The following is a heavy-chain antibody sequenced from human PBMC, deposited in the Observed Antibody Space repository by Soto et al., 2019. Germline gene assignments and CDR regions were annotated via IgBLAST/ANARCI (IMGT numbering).Heavy chain of an antibody. CDR1: GFTFSSYG. Sequence: GGSLRLSCAASGFTFSSYGMHWVRQAPGKGLEWVAVIWYDGSNKYYADSVKGRFTISRDNSKNTLYLQMNSLRAEDTAVYYCARDVGYCSGGSCYSVENWFDPWGQGTLVTVSS. V-gene: IGHV3-33*01. J-gene: IGHJ5*02. D-gene: IGHD2-15*01. CDR3: ARDVGYCSGGSCYSVENWFDP. CDR2: IWYDGSNK.